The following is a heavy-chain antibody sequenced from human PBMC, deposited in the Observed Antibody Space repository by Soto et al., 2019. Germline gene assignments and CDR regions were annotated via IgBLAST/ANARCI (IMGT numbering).Heavy chain of an antibody. CDR2: IYYSGST. CDR3: ARVKWFGELFLDY. Sequence: QVQLQESGPGLVKPSETLSLTCTVSGGSISSYYWSWIRQPPGKGLEWIGYIYYSGSTNYKPSLKSRVTISVDTSKNQFSLKLSSVTAADTAVYYCARVKWFGELFLDYWGQGTLVTVSS. V-gene: IGHV4-59*01. D-gene: IGHD3-10*01. J-gene: IGHJ4*02. CDR1: GGSISSYY.